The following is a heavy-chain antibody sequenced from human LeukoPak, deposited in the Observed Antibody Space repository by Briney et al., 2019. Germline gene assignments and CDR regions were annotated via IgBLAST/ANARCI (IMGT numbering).Heavy chain of an antibody. CDR2: ISGSGGST. J-gene: IGHJ4*02. Sequence: SGGSLRLSCVASGFTFRSYRMTWVRQAPGKGLEWVSAISGSGGSTYYADSVKGRFTISRDNSKNTLYLQMNSLRAEDTAVYYCAKDLGVGAVEGLILGVFDYWGQGTLVTVSS. CDR1: GFTFRSYR. CDR3: AKDLGVGAVEGLILGVFDY. D-gene: IGHD1-26*01. V-gene: IGHV3-23*01.